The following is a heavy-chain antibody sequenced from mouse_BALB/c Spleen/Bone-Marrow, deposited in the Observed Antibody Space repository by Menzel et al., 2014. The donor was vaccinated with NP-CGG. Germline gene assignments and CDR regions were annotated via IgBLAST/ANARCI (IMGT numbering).Heavy chain of an antibody. J-gene: IGHJ3*01. D-gene: IGHD1-1*01. Sequence: VQLQESGPELVKPGASVRISCKASGYTFTSYYIHWVKPRPGQGLEWIGWIYPGNVNTKYNEKFKGKATLTADKSSSTAYMQLSSLTSEDSAVYFCARSPGSSPAWFAYWGQGTLVTVSA. CDR1: GYTFTSYY. CDR2: IYPGNVNT. CDR3: ARSPGSSPAWFAY. V-gene: IGHV1S56*01.